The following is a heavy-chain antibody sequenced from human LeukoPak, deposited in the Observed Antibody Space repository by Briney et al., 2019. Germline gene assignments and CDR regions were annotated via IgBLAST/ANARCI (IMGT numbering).Heavy chain of an antibody. CDR3: ASSQWLPRVDC. CDR2: ISSSSSYI. J-gene: IGHJ4*02. Sequence: GGSLRLSCAASGFTFSSYSMNWVRQAPGRGLEWVSSISSSSSYIYYADSVKGRFTISRDNAKNSLYLQMNSLRAEDTAVYYCASSQWLPRVDCWGQGTLVTVSS. CDR1: GFTFSSYS. V-gene: IGHV3-21*01. D-gene: IGHD6-19*01.